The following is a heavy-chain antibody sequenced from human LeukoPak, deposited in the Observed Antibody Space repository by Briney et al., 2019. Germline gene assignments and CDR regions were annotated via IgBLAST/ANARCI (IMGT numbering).Heavy chain of an antibody. D-gene: IGHD2-2*01. Sequence: SETLSLTCTVSGYSVSSGYYWGWIRQPPGKGLEWIASIYHSGDTYYNPSLRSRVTISLDTSKNQLSLKLSSVTAADTAVYYCARSKAHLSTSWYGNWFDPWGQGTLVTVSS. V-gene: IGHV4-38-2*02. CDR3: ARSKAHLSTSWYGNWFDP. J-gene: IGHJ5*02. CDR1: GYSVSSGYY. CDR2: IYHSGDT.